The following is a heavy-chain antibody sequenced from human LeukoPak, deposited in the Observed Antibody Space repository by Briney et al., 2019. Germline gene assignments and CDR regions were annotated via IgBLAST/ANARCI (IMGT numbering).Heavy chain of an antibody. J-gene: IGHJ4*02. Sequence: GGSLRLSCAASGFTVSSNYMSWGRQAPGKGLEWVSVIYSGGSTYYADSVKGRFTISRDNSKNTLYLQMNSLRAEDTAVYYCARGDLGAAFDYWGQGTLVTVSS. V-gene: IGHV3-53*01. CDR3: ARGDLGAAFDY. CDR2: IYSGGST. D-gene: IGHD1-26*01. CDR1: GFTVSSNY.